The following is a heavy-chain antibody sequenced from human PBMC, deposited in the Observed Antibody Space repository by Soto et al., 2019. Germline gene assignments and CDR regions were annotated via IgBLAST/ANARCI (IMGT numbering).Heavy chain of an antibody. CDR3: AREERYFDWLKKDYYYYYGMDV. D-gene: IGHD3-9*01. V-gene: IGHV1-69*13. CDR1: GGTFSSYA. Sequence: SVKVSCKASGGTFSSYAISWVRQAPGQGLEWMGGIIPIFGTANYAQKFQGRVTITADESTSTAYMELSSLRSEDTAVYYCAREERYFDWLKKDYYYYYGMDVWGQGTTVTVS. J-gene: IGHJ6*02. CDR2: IIPIFGTA.